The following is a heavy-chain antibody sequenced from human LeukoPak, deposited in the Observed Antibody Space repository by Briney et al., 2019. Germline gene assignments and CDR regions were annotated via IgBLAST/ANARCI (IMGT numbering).Heavy chain of an antibody. CDR1: GFTFSSYA. CDR3: AKDNRIQLWEPFDY. Sequence: PGGSVRLSCAASGFTFSSYAMSWVRQAPGKGLEWVSAISGSDGSTYYADSVKGRFTISRDNSKNTLYLQMNSLRAEDTAVYYCAKDNRIQLWEPFDYWGQGTLVTVSS. D-gene: IGHD5-18*01. V-gene: IGHV3-23*01. CDR2: ISGSDGST. J-gene: IGHJ4*02.